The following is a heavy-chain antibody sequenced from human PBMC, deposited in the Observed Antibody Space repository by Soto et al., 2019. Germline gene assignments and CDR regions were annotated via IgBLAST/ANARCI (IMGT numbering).Heavy chain of an antibody. CDR2: IYSDGTST. J-gene: IGHJ3*01. D-gene: IGHD1-26*01. CDR3: ARGDRGAFDL. V-gene: IGHV3-74*01. Sequence: EVQLVESGGGLVQPGESLRLSCAASGFTFDYYWMHWVRQAPGKGLVWVSRIYSDGTSTTYADSVKGRFTISRDNAKNTVSLQTNSLSADDTAVYYCARGDRGAFDLWGQGTVVTVSS. CDR1: GFTFDYYW.